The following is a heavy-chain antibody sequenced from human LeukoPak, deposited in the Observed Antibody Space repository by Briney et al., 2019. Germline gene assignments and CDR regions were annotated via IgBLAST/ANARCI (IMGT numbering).Heavy chain of an antibody. D-gene: IGHD3/OR15-3a*01. CDR1: GGSINSSSYY. J-gene: IGHJ4*02. Sequence: SETLSLTCTVSGGSINSSSYYWGWIRQPPGKGLEWIGSIYYSGNTYYNASLKSQVSISIDTSKNQFSLRLTSVTAADTAVYYCARQTGSGLFILPGGQGTLVTVSS. V-gene: IGHV4-39*01. CDR3: ARQTGSGLFILP. CDR2: IYYSGNT.